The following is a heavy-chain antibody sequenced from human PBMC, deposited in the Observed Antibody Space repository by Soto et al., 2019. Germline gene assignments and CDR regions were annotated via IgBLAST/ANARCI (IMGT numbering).Heavy chain of an antibody. CDR1: GYSFTSYW. CDR2: IYPGDSDA. CDR3: ARQHRHEGAYYYGRTGYSRDSFDI. Sequence: RGESLKISCKGSGYSFTSYWIGWVRQMPGKGLEWMGIIYPGDSDARYSPSFQGQVTFSADKSMNTAYLQWSSLEASDSATYFCARQHRHEGAYYYGRTGYSRDSFDIWGQGTKVTVSS. V-gene: IGHV5-51*01. J-gene: IGHJ3*02. D-gene: IGHD3-10*01.